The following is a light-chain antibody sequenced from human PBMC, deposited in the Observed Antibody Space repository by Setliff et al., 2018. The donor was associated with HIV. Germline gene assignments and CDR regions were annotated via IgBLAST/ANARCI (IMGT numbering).Light chain of an antibody. V-gene: IGLV2-11*01. Sequence: QSALTQPRSVSGSPGQSVTFSCTGTNSDVGAYNYVSWYQQHPGKAPKLMIYDVSKRPSGVPDRFSGFKSGNTASLTISGLQADDEADYYCCSYAGNYVFVFGGGTKV. CDR3: CSYAGNYVFV. CDR2: DVS. J-gene: IGLJ1*01. CDR1: NSDVGAYNY.